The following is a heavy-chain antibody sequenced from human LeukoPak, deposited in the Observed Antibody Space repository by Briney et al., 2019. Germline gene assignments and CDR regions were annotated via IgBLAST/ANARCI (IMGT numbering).Heavy chain of an antibody. V-gene: IGHV4-4*07. D-gene: IGHD5-24*01. Sequence: SETLSLTCTISGGSISSYYWSWIRQPAGKGLEWIGRIYTSGSTNYNSSLKSRVTMSVDTSKNQVSLKLSSVTAADTAVYYCATGDGYNSFDYWGQGTLVTVSS. J-gene: IGHJ4*02. CDR2: IYTSGST. CDR1: GGSISSYY. CDR3: ATGDGYNSFDY.